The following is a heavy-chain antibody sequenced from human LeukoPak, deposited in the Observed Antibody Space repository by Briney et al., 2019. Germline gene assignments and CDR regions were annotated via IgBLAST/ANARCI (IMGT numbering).Heavy chain of an antibody. V-gene: IGHV3-74*01. CDR3: TRRVDSTRWFDP. J-gene: IGHJ5*02. CDR1: GCTFSNYF. CDR2: INGDGTST. Sequence: EGSLRLSCSVSGCTFSNYFMHWVRQAPGEGLVWVSRINGDGTSTIYADSVKGRFTISRDNAKNTLYLQMNSLRAEDTAIYYCTRRVDSTRWFDPWGQGTLVSVSS. D-gene: IGHD1-1*01.